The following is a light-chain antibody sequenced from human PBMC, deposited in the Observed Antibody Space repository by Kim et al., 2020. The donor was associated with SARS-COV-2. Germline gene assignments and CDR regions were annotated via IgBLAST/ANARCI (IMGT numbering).Light chain of an antibody. CDR2: AAS. V-gene: IGKV1D-16*01. CDR1: QDVSSW. Sequence: DIQMTQSPSSLSASLGDRVTITCRASQDVSSWVAWFQQRPGKAPQCLIYAASSLQSGVPSRFSGSGSGTHFTLTISTLHPEDFATYYCQQYSDYPVTFGQGTQLEIK. J-gene: IGKJ5*01. CDR3: QQYSDYPVT.